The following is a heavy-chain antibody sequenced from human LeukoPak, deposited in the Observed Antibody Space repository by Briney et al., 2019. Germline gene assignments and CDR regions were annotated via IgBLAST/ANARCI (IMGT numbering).Heavy chain of an antibody. CDR1: GFTFSSYW. Sequence: GGSLRLSCAASGFTFSSYWMHWVRQAPGKGLVWVSRINSDGSSTSYADSVKGRFTISRDNAKNTLYLQMNSLRAEDTAVYYCAKRGGYSSSPHFDYWGQGTLVTVSS. CDR2: INSDGSST. J-gene: IGHJ4*02. D-gene: IGHD6-6*01. V-gene: IGHV3-74*01. CDR3: AKRGGYSSSPHFDY.